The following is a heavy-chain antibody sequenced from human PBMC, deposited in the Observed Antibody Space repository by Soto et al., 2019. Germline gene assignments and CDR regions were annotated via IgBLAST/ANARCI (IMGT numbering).Heavy chain of an antibody. CDR2: IIPIFGTA. D-gene: IGHD5-12*01. CDR3: ARASERWLQLGYYFDY. V-gene: IGHV1-69*13. CDR1: GGTFSSYA. J-gene: IGHJ4*02. Sequence: SVKVSCKASGGTFSSYAISWVRQAPGQGLEWMGGIIPIFGTANYARKFQGRVTITADESTSTAYMELSSLRSEDTAVYYCARASERWLQLGYYFDYWGQGTLVTVSS.